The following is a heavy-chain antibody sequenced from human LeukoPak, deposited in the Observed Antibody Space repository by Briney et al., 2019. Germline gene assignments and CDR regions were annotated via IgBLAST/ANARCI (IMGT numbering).Heavy chain of an antibody. D-gene: IGHD1-26*01. CDR1: GFTASCNY. J-gene: IGHJ4*02. V-gene: IGHV3-66*02. CDR3: ARGGSYSPFDY. CDR2: IYSGGST. Sequence: VGSLRLSCAASGFTASCNYMSWVRQAPGQGLEWVSVIYSGGSTYYADSVKGRFTISRDNSKNTLYLQMNSLRAEDTAVYYCARGGSYSPFDYWGQGTLVTVSS.